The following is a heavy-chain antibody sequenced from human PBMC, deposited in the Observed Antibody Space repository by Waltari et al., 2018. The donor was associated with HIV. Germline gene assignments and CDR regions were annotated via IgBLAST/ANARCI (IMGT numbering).Heavy chain of an antibody. V-gene: IGHV4-39*01. CDR1: GGSISSSSYY. CDR2: IYYSGST. CDR3: ARRHLSSSDAFDI. J-gene: IGHJ3*02. Sequence: QLQLQESGPGLVKPSETLSLTCTVSGGSISSSSYYWGWIRQPPGKGLEWIGSIYYSGSTYYNPSLKSRVTISVDTSKNQFSLKLSSVTAADTAVYYCARRHLSSSDAFDIWGQGTMVTVSS. D-gene: IGHD6-13*01.